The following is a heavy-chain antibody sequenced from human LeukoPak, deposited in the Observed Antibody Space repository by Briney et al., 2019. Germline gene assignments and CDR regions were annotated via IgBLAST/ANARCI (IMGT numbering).Heavy chain of an antibody. Sequence: PSETLSLTCTVSTDSMSNHYWSWIRQPPGKGLEWLGCIDYSGSTQYNPSLKSRVTISVDTSKQQFSLKLSSVTAADTAVYYCARDLELERNRWNYFESLGQGTLVTVSS. J-gene: IGHJ4*02. V-gene: IGHV4-59*11. CDR2: IDYSGST. D-gene: IGHD1-1*01. CDR3: ARDLELERNRWNYFES. CDR1: TDSMSNHY.